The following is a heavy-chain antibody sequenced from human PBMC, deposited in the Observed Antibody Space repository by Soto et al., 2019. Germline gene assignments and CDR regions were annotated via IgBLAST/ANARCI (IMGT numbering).Heavy chain of an antibody. V-gene: IGHV3-30*18. D-gene: IGHD6-19*01. CDR1: GFTFSSYG. J-gene: IGHJ4*02. CDR3: AKIGHGSGWYYFDY. Sequence: QVQLVESGGGVVQPGRSLRLSCAASGFTFSSYGMHWVRQAPGKGLEWVAVISYDGSNKYYADSVKGRFTISRDNSKNTLYLQMNSLRAEDTAVYYCAKIGHGSGWYYFDYWGQGTLVTVSS. CDR2: ISYDGSNK.